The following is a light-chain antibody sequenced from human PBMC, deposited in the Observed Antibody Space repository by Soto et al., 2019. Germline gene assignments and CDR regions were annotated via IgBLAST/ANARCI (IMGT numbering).Light chain of an antibody. V-gene: IGLV2-14*01. J-gene: IGLJ2*01. CDR2: DVI. Sequence: QSVLTQPASVSGSPGQSITISCTGTSSDVGGYNYVSWYQQHPGKAPKLMIFDVINLPSGVSNRFSGSKSGNTASLTISGLQAEDEADYYCSSYTTGSTLFGGGTKLTVL. CDR3: SSYTTGSTL. CDR1: SSDVGGYNY.